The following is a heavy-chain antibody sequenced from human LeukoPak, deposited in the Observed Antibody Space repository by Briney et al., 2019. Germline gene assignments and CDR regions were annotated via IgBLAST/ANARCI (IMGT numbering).Heavy chain of an antibody. CDR1: GYTFTSYD. V-gene: IGHV1-8*01. D-gene: IGHD2-2*01. Sequence: ASVKVSCKASGYTFTSYDTNWVRQATGQGLEWMGWMNPNSGNTGYAQKFQGRVTMTRNTSISTAYMELSSLRSEDTAVYYCARQYCSSTSCQFVGHGMDVWGQGTTVTVSS. CDR2: MNPNSGNT. J-gene: IGHJ6*02. CDR3: ARQYCSSTSCQFVGHGMDV.